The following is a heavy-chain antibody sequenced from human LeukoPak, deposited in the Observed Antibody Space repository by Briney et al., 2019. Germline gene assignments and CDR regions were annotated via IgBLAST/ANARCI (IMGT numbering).Heavy chain of an antibody. CDR1: GDSISRYF. J-gene: IGHJ4*02. Sequence: SETLSLTCTVSGDSISRYFWSWIRQPPGKGLEWIGEINHSGSTNYNPSLKSRVTISVDTSKNQFSLKLSSVTAADTAVYYCARTQYRPFDYWGQGTLVTVSS. CDR2: INHSGST. CDR3: ARTQYRPFDY. V-gene: IGHV4-34*01. D-gene: IGHD5-18*01.